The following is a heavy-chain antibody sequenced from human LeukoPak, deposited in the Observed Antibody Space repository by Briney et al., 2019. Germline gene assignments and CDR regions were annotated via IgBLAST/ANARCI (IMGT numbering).Heavy chain of an antibody. CDR3: TTGYGAYEPLVY. V-gene: IGHV3-15*01. Sequence: PGGSLRLSCAASGFTFSNAWMSWVRQAPGKGLDWVGLIKRKSDGGTTDYAAPVKGRFTISRDDSKNTLYLQMNSLKTEDTAVYYCTTGYGAYEPLVYWGQGTLVTVSS. CDR1: GFTFSNAW. D-gene: IGHD4-17*01. CDR2: IKRKSDGGTT. J-gene: IGHJ4*02.